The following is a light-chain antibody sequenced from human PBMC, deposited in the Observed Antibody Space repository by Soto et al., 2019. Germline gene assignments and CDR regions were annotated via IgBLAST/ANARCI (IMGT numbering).Light chain of an antibody. Sequence: QSVLTQPPSASGSPGQSVTISCTGTSRDVGAYAYVSWYQQFPGKAPKLIIYEVYRRPSGVPDRFSGSKSGNTASLTVSGLQAEDEADYYCSSYAGSYIDVVFGGGTKLTVL. CDR2: EVY. V-gene: IGLV2-8*01. CDR3: SSYAGSYIDVV. CDR1: SRDVGAYAY. J-gene: IGLJ2*01.